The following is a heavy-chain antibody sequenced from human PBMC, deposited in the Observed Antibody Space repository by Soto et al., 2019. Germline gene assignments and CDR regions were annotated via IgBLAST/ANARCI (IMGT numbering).Heavy chain of an antibody. J-gene: IGHJ6*02. V-gene: IGHV3-30*04. CDR3: AKNKRYCTSTTCPPYYGMDV. CDR2: ISYDGSNK. Sequence: GGSLRLSCAASGFTFSSYAMHWVRQAPGKGLEWVAVISYDGSNKYFADSVKGRFTISRDNSNNMLYLQMNGLRGDDTAVYYCAKNKRYCTSTTCPPYYGMDVWGQGTTVTVS. CDR1: GFTFSSYA. D-gene: IGHD2-2*01.